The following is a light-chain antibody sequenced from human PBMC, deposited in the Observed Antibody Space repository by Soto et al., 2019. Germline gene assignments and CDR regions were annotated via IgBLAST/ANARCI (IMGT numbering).Light chain of an antibody. J-gene: IGLJ1*01. CDR2: EVS. CDR3: SSYTSSSTLV. CDR1: SSDVGGYNY. Sequence: QSALTQPASVSGSPGQSITISCTGTSSDVGGYNYVSWYQQQPGKAPKLMIYEVSNRPSGVPNRFSGSKSGNTASLTISGLQAEDEADYYCSSYTSSSTLVFGTGTKVTVL. V-gene: IGLV2-14*01.